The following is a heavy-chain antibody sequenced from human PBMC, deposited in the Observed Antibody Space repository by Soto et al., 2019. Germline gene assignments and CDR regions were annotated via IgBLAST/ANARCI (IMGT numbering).Heavy chain of an antibody. V-gene: IGHV3-23*01. CDR1: GFTFSSYA. D-gene: IGHD2-15*01. Sequence: AGSLRLSCAASGFTFSSYAMSWGRQAPGEGLEWVSAISGSGSSTYYAHSVKGRVTISGDNSKTTLYLQMNGLTGGETDVYYCAKATLAYCSGGICYPLDYWGEGTLVTV. CDR3: AKATLAYCSGGICYPLDY. J-gene: IGHJ4*02. CDR2: ISGSGSST.